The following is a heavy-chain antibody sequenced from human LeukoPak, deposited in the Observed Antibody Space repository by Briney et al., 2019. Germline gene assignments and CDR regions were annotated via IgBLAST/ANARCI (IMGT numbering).Heavy chain of an antibody. D-gene: IGHD2-2*01. V-gene: IGHV1-18*01. CDR1: GYTFTSYG. CDR2: ISAYNGDT. J-gene: IGHJ5*02. Sequence: ASVKVSCKASGYTFTSYGISWVRQAPGQGLEWMGWISAYNGDTNYAQKNQGRVTMTADTSTSTAYMELRSLRSDDTAVYYCARALGAAAALNWFDPWGQGTLVTVSS. CDR3: ARALGAAAALNWFDP.